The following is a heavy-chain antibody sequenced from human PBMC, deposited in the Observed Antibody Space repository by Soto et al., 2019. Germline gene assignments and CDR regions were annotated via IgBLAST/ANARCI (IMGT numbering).Heavy chain of an antibody. V-gene: IGHV4-34*01. Sequence: SETLSLTCAVYGGSFSGYYGSWIRQPPGKGLEWIGEINHSGSTNYNPSLKSRVTISVDTSKNQFSLKLSFVTAADTAVYYCATRRDGYNYGEFDYWGQGTLVTVSS. CDR3: ATRRDGYNYGEFDY. CDR2: INHSGST. J-gene: IGHJ4*02. D-gene: IGHD5-12*01. CDR1: GGSFSGYY.